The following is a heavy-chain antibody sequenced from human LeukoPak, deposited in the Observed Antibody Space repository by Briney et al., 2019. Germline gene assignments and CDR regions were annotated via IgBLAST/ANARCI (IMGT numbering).Heavy chain of an antibody. Sequence: GASVKVSCKASGYTFTSYDINWVRQATGQGLEWMGWMNPNSGNTGYAQKFQGRVTMTRSTSISTAYMELSSLRSEDTAVYYCARLSAVAGDYYYYGMDVWAKGPRSPSP. CDR2: MNPNSGNT. CDR1: GYTFTSYD. D-gene: IGHD6-19*01. J-gene: IGHJ6*02. V-gene: IGHV1-8*01. CDR3: ARLSAVAGDYYYYGMDV.